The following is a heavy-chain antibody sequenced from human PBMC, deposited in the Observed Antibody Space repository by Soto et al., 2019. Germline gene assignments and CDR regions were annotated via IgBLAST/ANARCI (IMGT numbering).Heavy chain of an antibody. Sequence: EVQLLESGGGLVQPVGSLRLSCAASGFNFSSYAMSWVRQAPGKGLEWVSVISGSGGSTYYADSVKGRFTISRDNSKHTLYLQMNSLRAEDTAVYYCAKDRYYCSGGSCYVDAFDIWGQGTMVTVSS. V-gene: IGHV3-23*01. CDR3: AKDRYYCSGGSCYVDAFDI. CDR2: ISGSGGST. J-gene: IGHJ3*02. CDR1: GFNFSSYA. D-gene: IGHD2-15*01.